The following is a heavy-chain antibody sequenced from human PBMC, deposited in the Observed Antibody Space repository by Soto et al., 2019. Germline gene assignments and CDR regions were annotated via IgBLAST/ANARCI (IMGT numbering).Heavy chain of an antibody. CDR2: ISTSGTTI. J-gene: IGHJ4*02. V-gene: IGHV3-11*01. Sequence: QVQLVESGGGLVKPGGSLRLSCAASGFTFSDYYMSWIRQAPGKGLEWVSYISTSGTTIYYADSVKGRFIISRDNAKNSLHLQMNSMRDEDTAVYYCARELENRPNDYFDYWGQGTMVTVSS. D-gene: IGHD1-1*01. CDR3: ARELENRPNDYFDY. CDR1: GFTFSDYY.